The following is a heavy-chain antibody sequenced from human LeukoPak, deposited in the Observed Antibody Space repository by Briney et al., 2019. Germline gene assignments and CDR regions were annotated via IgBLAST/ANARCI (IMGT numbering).Heavy chain of an antibody. CDR3: ARAGIKSLEYSSSSGDF. Sequence: AGGSLRLSCAASGFTFSSYSMNWVRQAPGKGLEWVSSISSSSSYIYYADSVKGRFTISRDNAKNSLYLQMNSLRAEDTAVYYCARAGIKSLEYSSSSGDFRGQGTLVTVSS. CDR1: GFTFSSYS. CDR2: ISSSSSYI. J-gene: IGHJ4*02. V-gene: IGHV3-21*01. D-gene: IGHD6-6*01.